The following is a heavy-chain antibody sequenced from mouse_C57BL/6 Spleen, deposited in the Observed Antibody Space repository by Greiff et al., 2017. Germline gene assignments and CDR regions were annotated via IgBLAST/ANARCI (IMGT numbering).Heavy chain of an antibody. D-gene: IGHD4-1*01. CDR2: SRNKANDYTT. Sequence: EVQLVESGGGLVQSGRSLRLSCATSGFTFSDFYMEWVRQAPGKGLEWIAASRNKANDYTTEYSASVKGRFIVSRDTSQSILYLQMNALRAEDTAIYYCARDLTGRAGFDYWGQGTTLTVSS. CDR3: ARDLTGRAGFDY. V-gene: IGHV7-1*01. CDR1: GFTFSDFY. J-gene: IGHJ2*01.